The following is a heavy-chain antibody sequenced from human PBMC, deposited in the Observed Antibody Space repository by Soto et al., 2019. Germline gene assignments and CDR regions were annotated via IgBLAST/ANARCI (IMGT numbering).Heavy chain of an antibody. CDR1: GGSISTVGHY. J-gene: IGHJ4*02. Sequence: SETLSLTCSVSGGSISTVGHYWTWIRQPPGKGLEWIGSIYHTGSSYYSKSLRSRLTMSVDTSKSQFSLRLSSVTAADTAVYYCARATGTLRSRNCDYWGQGSLVTVSS. V-gene: IGHV4-31*03. CDR2: IYHTGSS. CDR3: ARATGTLRSRNCDY. D-gene: IGHD1-1*01.